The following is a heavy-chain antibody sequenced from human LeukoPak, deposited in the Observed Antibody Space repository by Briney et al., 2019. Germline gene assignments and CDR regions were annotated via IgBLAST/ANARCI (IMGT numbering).Heavy chain of an antibody. CDR1: GGPISRSTYY. CDR2: IYYGGST. J-gene: IGHJ4*02. CDR3: ATLYGGYGYFDY. Sequence: SETLSLTCTVSGGPISRSTYYWGWIRQSPGKGLEWIGTIYYGGSTYYNPSLKNRVTISVDTSKNQFSLKVSSLTAADTAAYYCATLYGGYGYFDYWGQGTLVTVSS. V-gene: IGHV4-39*01. D-gene: IGHD5-12*01.